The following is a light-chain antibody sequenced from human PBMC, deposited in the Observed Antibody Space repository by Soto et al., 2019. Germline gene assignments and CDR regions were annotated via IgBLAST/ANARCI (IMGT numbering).Light chain of an antibody. CDR3: ASWDASVGGPA. V-gene: IGLV1-47*01. Sequence: QSVLTQPPSASGTPGQRVTISCSGSNSNIGSTYVYWYQQFPGTAPKLLIYRNNQRPSGVPDRFSGSKSGTSASMAISDLRSEDEADYYCASWDASVGGPAFGGGTKLTVL. CDR2: RNN. J-gene: IGLJ2*01. CDR1: NSNIGSTY.